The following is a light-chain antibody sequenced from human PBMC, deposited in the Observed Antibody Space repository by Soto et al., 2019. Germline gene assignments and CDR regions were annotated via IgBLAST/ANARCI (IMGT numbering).Light chain of an antibody. CDR3: SSYTTGSNYV. Sequence: QSVLTQPASVSGSPGQSITISCTGTSSDVGGHNYVSWYQQHPGKAPKLMIYEVSNRPSGVSNRFSGSKSGNTASPTISGLQAEDEADYYCSSYTTGSNYVFGHGTKVTV. CDR1: SSDVGGHNY. CDR2: EVS. J-gene: IGLJ1*01. V-gene: IGLV2-14*01.